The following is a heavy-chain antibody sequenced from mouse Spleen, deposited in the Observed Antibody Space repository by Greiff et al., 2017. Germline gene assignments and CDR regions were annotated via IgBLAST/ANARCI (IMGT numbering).Heavy chain of an antibody. D-gene: IGHD1-1*02. V-gene: IGHV1-82*01. J-gene: IGHJ3*01. CDR1: GYAFSSSW. CDR2: IYPGDGDT. CDR3: ATAMVGFAY. Sequence: VKLQESGPELVKPGASVKISCKASGYAFSSSWMNWVKQRPGKGLEWIGRIYPGDGDTNYNGKFKGKATLTADKSSSTAYMQLSSLTSEDSAVYFCATAMVGFAYWGQGTLVTVSA.